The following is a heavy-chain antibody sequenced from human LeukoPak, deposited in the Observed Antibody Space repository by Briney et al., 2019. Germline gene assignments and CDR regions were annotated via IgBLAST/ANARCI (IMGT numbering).Heavy chain of an antibody. CDR3: ARSNCSSNSCYSKHFDS. V-gene: IGHV3-30-3*01. CDR1: GFPLNSYA. Sequence: PGGSLRLSCAPSGFPLNSYAMLWVRPAPGKGVEWVALISYDGSYKFYADSVKGRFTISRDNSKDTLYLQMNSLRTEDTAVHYCARSNCSSNSCYSKHFDSWGQGTLVTVSS. CDR2: ISYDGSYK. J-gene: IGHJ4*02. D-gene: IGHD2-2*01.